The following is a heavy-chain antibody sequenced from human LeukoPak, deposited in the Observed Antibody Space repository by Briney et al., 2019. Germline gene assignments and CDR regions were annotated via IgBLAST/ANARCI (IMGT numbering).Heavy chain of an antibody. CDR2: VSYDGTNE. D-gene: IGHD2-8*01. V-gene: IGHV3-30*18. Sequence: GRSLRLSCAASGFTFSDYGMHWVRQAPGKGLEWVAVVSYDGTNEKYADSVKGRFTISRDNSKNTLSLQMNGLRADDTAVYYCAKDWANGDYIDHWGQGTLVTVSS. CDR1: GFTFSDYG. CDR3: AKDWANGDYIDH. J-gene: IGHJ4*02.